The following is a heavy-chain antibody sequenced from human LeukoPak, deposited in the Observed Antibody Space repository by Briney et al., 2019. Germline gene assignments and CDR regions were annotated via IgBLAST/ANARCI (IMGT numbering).Heavy chain of an antibody. Sequence: SETLSLTCTVSGGSISSSSYYWGWIRQPPGKGLEWIGSIYYSGSTYYNPSLKSRVTISVDTSKNQFSLKLSSVTAADTAVYYCARQGHGYCSSTSCSFAPGMIYYFDYWGQGTLVTVSS. CDR1: GGSISSSSYY. J-gene: IGHJ4*02. V-gene: IGHV4-39*01. CDR2: IYYSGST. D-gene: IGHD2-2*01. CDR3: ARQGHGYCSSTSCSFAPGMIYYFDY.